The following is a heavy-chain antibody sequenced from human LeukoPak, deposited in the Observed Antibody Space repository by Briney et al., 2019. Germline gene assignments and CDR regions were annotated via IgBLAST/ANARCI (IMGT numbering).Heavy chain of an antibody. J-gene: IGHJ3*02. CDR3: AKDRAASPDAFDI. CDR2: ISGSGGST. D-gene: IGHD6-13*01. Sequence: GGSLRLSCAASGFTFSSYAMSWVRQAPGKGLEWVSAISGSGGSTYYADSVRGRFTISRDNSKNTLYLQMNSLRAEDTAVYYCAKDRAASPDAFDIWGQGTMVTVSS. CDR1: GFTFSSYA. V-gene: IGHV3-23*01.